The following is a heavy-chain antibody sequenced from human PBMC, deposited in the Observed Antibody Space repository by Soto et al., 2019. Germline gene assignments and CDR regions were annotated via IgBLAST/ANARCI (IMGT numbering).Heavy chain of an antibody. CDR1: VFTFVDYA. V-gene: IGHV3-49*04. D-gene: IGHD2-15*01. CDR3: TRVSDCSGGSCYPEDYYYYYGMDV. CDR2: IRSKAYGGTT. J-gene: IGHJ6*02. Sequence: PGWSLRLSCTASVFTFVDYAMSWVRQAPGKGLEWVGFIRSKAYGGTTEYAASVKGRFTISRDDSKSIAYLQMNSLKTEDTAVYYCTRVSDCSGGSCYPEDYYYYYGMDVWGQGTTVTVSS.